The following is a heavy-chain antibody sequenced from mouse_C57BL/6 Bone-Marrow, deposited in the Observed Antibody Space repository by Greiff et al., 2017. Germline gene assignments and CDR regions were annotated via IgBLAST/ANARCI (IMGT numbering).Heavy chain of an antibody. CDR3: ARGPSLITTVVAHDY. CDR1: GYAFSSYW. Sequence: QVQLQQSGAELVKPGASVKLSCKASGYAFSSYWMNWVKQRPGKGLEWIGQIYPGDGGTNYNGKFKGKATLTADKSSSTAYMQLSSLTSEDSAVYFCARGPSLITTVVAHDYWGQGTTLTVSS. CDR2: IYPGDGGT. D-gene: IGHD1-1*01. J-gene: IGHJ2*01. V-gene: IGHV1-80*01.